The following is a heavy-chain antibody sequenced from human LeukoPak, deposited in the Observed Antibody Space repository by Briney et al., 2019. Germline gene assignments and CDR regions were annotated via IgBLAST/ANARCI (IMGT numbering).Heavy chain of an antibody. D-gene: IGHD2-15*01. CDR3: ARDYCSGGSCYSHGDYALDG. Sequence: GASVKVSCKASGYTFTSYAMNWVRQAPGQGLEWMGWINTNTGNPTYAQGFTGRFVFSLDTSVSTAYLQISSLKAEDTAVYYCARDYCSGGSCYSHGDYALDGWGQGTLVTVSS. CDR1: GYTFTSYA. CDR2: INTNTGNP. V-gene: IGHV7-4-1*02. J-gene: IGHJ4*02.